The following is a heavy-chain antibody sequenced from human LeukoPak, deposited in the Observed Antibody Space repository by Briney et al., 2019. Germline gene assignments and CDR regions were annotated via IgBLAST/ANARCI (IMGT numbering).Heavy chain of an antibody. CDR3: ARGRITIFGVVSYFDY. V-gene: IGHV4-38-2*02. J-gene: IGHJ4*02. CDR1: GYSISSGYY. CDR2: IYHSGST. D-gene: IGHD3-3*01. Sequence: PSETLSLTCTVSGYSISSGYYWGWIRQPPGKGLEWIGSIYHSGSTYYNPSLKSRVTISVDTSKNQFSLKLSSVTAADAAVYYCARGRITIFGVVSYFDYWGQGTLVTVSS.